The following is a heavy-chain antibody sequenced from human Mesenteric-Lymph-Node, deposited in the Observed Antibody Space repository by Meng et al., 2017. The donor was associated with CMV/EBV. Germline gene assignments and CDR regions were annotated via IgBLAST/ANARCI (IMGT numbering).Heavy chain of an antibody. V-gene: IGHV4-38-2*02. CDR3: AREFCASSTCYSVYYGVDV. Sequence: SDTLSLTCTVSGGSISSYYWVWIRQPPGKELEWIGSVYHSGTTYYSPSLKSRVAISADRSKNQFSLKVTSMTAADTAVYYCAREFCASSTCYSVYYGVDVWGQGTTVTVSS. D-gene: IGHD2/OR15-2a*01. J-gene: IGHJ6*02. CDR2: VYHSGTT. CDR1: GGSISSYY.